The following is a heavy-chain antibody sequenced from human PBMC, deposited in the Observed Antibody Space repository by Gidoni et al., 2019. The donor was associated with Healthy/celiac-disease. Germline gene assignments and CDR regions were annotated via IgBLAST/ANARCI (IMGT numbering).Heavy chain of an antibody. CDR2: IKSRTDGGTT. CDR3: TTASDSSGYFPFDI. CDR1: GFTFSNAW. D-gene: IGHD3-22*01. V-gene: IGHV3-15*01. Sequence: EVQLVESGGGLVKPGGSLRLSCAASGFTFSNAWMTGVRQAPGKGLEWVGRIKSRTDGGTTDYAAPVKGRFTISRDDSKNTLYLQMNSLKTEDTAVYYCTTASDSSGYFPFDIWGQGTVVTVSS. J-gene: IGHJ3*02.